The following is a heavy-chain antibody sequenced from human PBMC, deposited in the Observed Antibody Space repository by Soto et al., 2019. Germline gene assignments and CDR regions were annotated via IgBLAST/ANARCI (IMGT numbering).Heavy chain of an antibody. CDR3: AKEGGLSGSYYISSSYYFDY. CDR1: GFTFSSYW. J-gene: IGHJ4*02. CDR2: IKYDGSNK. V-gene: IGHV3-30*18. D-gene: IGHD1-26*01. Sequence: HPGGSLRLSCAASGFTFSSYWMSWVRQAPGKGLEWVAIIKYDGSNKYYADSVKGRFTISIDNSKNTLFLQMNSLRAEDTSVYYFAKEGGLSGSYYISSSYYFDYWGQGTLVTVSS.